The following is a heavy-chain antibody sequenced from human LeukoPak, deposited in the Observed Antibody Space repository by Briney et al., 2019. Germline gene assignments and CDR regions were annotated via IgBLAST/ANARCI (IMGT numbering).Heavy chain of an antibody. CDR1: GGSISSGGYS. CDR3: ARWGYYYDSSGYSYYFDY. Sequence: PSETLSLTCAVSGGSISSGGYSWSWIRQPAGKGLEWIGRIYTSGSTNYNPSLKSRVTISVDTSKNQFSLKLSSVTAADTAVYYCARWGYYYDSSGYSYYFDYWGQGTLVTVSS. V-gene: IGHV4-61*02. D-gene: IGHD3-22*01. CDR2: IYTSGST. J-gene: IGHJ4*02.